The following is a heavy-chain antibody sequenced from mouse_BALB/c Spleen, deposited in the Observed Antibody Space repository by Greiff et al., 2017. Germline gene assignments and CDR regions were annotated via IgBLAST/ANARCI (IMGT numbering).Heavy chain of an antibody. CDR2: IDPANGNT. CDR3: ARRDGYYEGAMDY. V-gene: IGHV14-3*02. D-gene: IGHD2-3*01. J-gene: IGHJ4*01. Sequence: VQLKQSGAELVKPGASVKLSCTASGFNIKDTYMHWVKQRPEQGLEWIGRIDPANGNTKYDPKFQGKATITADTSSNTAYLQLSSLTAEDTGVYDCARRDGYYEGAMDYGGQGTSVTVSS. CDR1: GFNIKDTY.